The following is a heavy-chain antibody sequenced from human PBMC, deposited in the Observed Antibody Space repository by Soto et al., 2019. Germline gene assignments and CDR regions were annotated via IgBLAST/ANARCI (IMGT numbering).Heavy chain of an antibody. CDR1: GDTFTDYY. J-gene: IGHJ6*03. V-gene: IGHV1-2*04. CDR3: ARESGGATATLDYYYFYMDV. CDR2: INPNSGVT. Sequence: QVQLVQSGAEVKKPGASVTVSCRSSGDTFTDYYMHWVRQAPGQGLEWMGWINPNSGVTKYAQKFQGWVTMTRDTSIRTVYMQLSRLRFDDTAVYYCARESGGATATLDYYYFYMDVWGTGTTVTVSS. D-gene: IGHD5-12*01.